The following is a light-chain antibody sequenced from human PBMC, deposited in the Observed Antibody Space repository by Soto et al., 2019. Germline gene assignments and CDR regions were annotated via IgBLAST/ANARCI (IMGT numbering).Light chain of an antibody. J-gene: IGKJ3*01. CDR2: GAS. CDR1: QSVSSSY. Sequence: EIVLTQSPGTLSLSPGESATLSCRASQSVSSSYLAWYQQRPGQAPRHLIFGASYRATGIPDRFRGSVSVTDFTLTISRLEPEDFAVYYCQHYSSSPPEFTFGPGTKVDSK. CDR3: QHYSSSPPEFT. V-gene: IGKV3-20*01.